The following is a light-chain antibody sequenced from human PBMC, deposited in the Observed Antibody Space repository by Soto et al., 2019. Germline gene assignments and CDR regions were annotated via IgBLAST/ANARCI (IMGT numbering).Light chain of an antibody. CDR1: HSVTSN. J-gene: IGKJ5*01. Sequence: EIVMTQSPATLSVSPGERATLSCRPSHSVTSNLAWYQQKPRQPARLLICDASTRATGVPPRFSGGGSGTEFTLTISSRQSEEVVVDYCQQQNSWPPITFGQGTRLEIK. CDR2: DAS. CDR3: QQQNSWPPIT. V-gene: IGKV3-15*01.